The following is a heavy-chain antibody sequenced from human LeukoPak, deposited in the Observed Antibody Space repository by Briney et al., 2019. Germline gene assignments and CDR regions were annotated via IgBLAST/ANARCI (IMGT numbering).Heavy chain of an antibody. V-gene: IGHV3-21*01. J-gene: IGHJ6*02. CDR1: GFTFSSYS. Sequence: PGGSLRLSCAASGFTFSSYSMNWVRQAPGKGLEWVSFISSGSSYIYYADSVKGRFTISRDNAKNSLYLQMNSLRAEDTAVYYCAREGLGPPYYYYGMDVWGQGTTVTVSS. CDR2: ISSGSSYI. CDR3: AREGLGPPYYYYGMDV.